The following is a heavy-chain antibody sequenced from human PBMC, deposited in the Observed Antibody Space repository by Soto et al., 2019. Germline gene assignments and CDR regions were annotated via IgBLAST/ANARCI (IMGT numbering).Heavy chain of an antibody. Sequence: SGTLSLTCTVSGGSISSDYRSWIRQPPEKGLEWIGYIYYSGSTNYNPSLKSRVTISVDTSKNQFSLKLSSVTAADTAVYYCARHGCSGGSCYSGSWFDPWGQGTLVTVSS. CDR2: IYYSGST. CDR3: ARHGCSGGSCYSGSWFDP. D-gene: IGHD2-15*01. J-gene: IGHJ5*02. CDR1: GGSISSDY. V-gene: IGHV4-59*08.